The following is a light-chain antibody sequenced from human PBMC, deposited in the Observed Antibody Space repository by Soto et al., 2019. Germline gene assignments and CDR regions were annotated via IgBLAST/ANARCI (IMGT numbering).Light chain of an antibody. J-gene: IGKJ4*01. CDR3: MQTLQSPLT. CDR1: QSLLHTNGYNY. Sequence: IVMTQSALALPVTPGEPASISCRSSQSLLHTNGYNYLDWYLQKPGQSPQILIFLGSDRASGVPDRFSGSGSGTDFTLKISRVEAEDVGVYYCMQTLQSPLTLGGGTKVDIK. V-gene: IGKV2-28*01. CDR2: LGS.